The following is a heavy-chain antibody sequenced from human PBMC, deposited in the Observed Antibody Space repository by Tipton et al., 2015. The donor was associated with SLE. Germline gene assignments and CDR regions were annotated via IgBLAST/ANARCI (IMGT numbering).Heavy chain of an antibody. D-gene: IGHD7-27*01. V-gene: IGHV4-31*03. CDR1: GGSTTSGYYY. CDR3: AKDPGEGPKTLDV. Sequence: TLSLTCTVSGGSTTSGYYYWNWIRHHPGKGLEWIGHIYYTGSTYYNPSLQSRLSMSIDTSKNQFSLRLSSVTAADTAVYYCAKDPGEGPKTLDVWGQGTKVTVSS. J-gene: IGHJ3*01. CDR2: IYYTGST.